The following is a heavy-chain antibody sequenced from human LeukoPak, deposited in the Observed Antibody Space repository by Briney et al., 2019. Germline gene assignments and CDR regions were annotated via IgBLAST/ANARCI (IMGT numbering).Heavy chain of an antibody. Sequence: GGSLRLSCAASGFTFSSYAMSWVRQAPGRGLEWVSAISGSGGSTYHADSVKGRFTISRDNSKNTLYLQMNSLRAEDTAVYYCAKDSSGWYLDYYYGMDVWGQGTTVTVSS. D-gene: IGHD6-19*01. CDR3: AKDSSGWYLDYYYGMDV. V-gene: IGHV3-23*01. CDR1: GFTFSSYA. J-gene: IGHJ6*02. CDR2: ISGSGGST.